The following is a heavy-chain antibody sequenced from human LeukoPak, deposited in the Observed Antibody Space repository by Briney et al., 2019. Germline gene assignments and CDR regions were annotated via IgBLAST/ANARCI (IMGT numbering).Heavy chain of an antibody. V-gene: IGHV1-46*01. Sequence: ASVKVSCKASGYTFTSYYMHWVRQAPGQGLERMGIINPSGGSTSYAQKFQGRVTMTRDMSTSTVYMELSSLRSEDTAVYYCARARGDEIDDYWGQGTLVTVSS. CDR1: GYTFTSYY. D-gene: IGHD2/OR15-2a*01. CDR2: INPSGGST. J-gene: IGHJ4*02. CDR3: ARARGDEIDDY.